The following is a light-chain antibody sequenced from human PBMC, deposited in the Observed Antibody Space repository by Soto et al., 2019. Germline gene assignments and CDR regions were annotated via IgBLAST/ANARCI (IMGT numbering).Light chain of an antibody. CDR3: QQYYSYSPLT. V-gene: IGKV1-5*03. CDR2: KAS. Sequence: DIQMPQSPSTLSASVGDRVTVTCRASQRVRDWVAWYQQQAGRAPRLLIYKASSLQSGVPSRFSGSGFGTEFTLTISSLQPDDFASYYCQQYYSYSPLTFGGGTKVEIK. J-gene: IGKJ4*01. CDR1: QRVRDW.